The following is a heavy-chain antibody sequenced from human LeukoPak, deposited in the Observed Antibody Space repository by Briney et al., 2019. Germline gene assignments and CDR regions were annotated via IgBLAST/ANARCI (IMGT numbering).Heavy chain of an antibody. CDR2: IGSNGSST. V-gene: IGHV3-64*04. D-gene: IGHD1-26*01. CDR1: GFTFSNYA. Sequence: GGSLRLSCSASGFTFSNYAMHWVRQAPGKGLEYVSAIGSNGSSTSYADSVKGRFTISRDNAKNTLSLQMNSLRAEDTAVYYCARVGGSNAFDIWGQGTMVIVSS. CDR3: ARVGGSNAFDI. J-gene: IGHJ3*02.